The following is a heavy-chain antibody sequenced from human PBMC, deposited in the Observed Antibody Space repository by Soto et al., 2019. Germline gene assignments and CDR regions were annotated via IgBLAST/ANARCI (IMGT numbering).Heavy chain of an antibody. V-gene: IGHV6-1*01. D-gene: IGHD3-9*01. Sequence: PSETLSLTFAIFGDSVSSNSAAWNWIRPSPSRGLEWLGRTYYRSKWYNDYAVSVKSRITINPDTSKNQFSLQLNSVTPEDTAVYYCARETMSYDILTGYEKPVDDIQGPLDYWGQGTLVTVSS. CDR1: GDSVSSNSAA. J-gene: IGHJ4*02. CDR2: TYYRSKWYN. CDR3: ARETMSYDILTGYEKPVDDIQGPLDY.